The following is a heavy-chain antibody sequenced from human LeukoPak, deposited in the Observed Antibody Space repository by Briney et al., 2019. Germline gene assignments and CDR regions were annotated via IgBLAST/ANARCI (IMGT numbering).Heavy chain of an antibody. CDR2: VTGSGGST. CDR3: AKDPFSGGSSTSRGYFDY. V-gene: IGHV3-23*01. Sequence: GASLRLSCAASGFTFSSYAMNWVRQAPGKGLEWVSTVTGSGGSTYYADSVKGRFTISRDNSKNTLYLQMNSLGAEDTAVYYCAKDPFSGGSSTSRGYFDYWGQGTLVTVSS. D-gene: IGHD2-2*01. J-gene: IGHJ4*02. CDR1: GFTFSSYA.